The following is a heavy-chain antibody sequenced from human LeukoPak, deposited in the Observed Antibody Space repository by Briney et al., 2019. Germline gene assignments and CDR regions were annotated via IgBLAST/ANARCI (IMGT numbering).Heavy chain of an antibody. D-gene: IGHD6-19*01. CDR3: ARTAVAGSLDY. V-gene: IGHV3-48*01. Sequence: GGSLRLPCAASGFTFSHYSMNWVRQAPGKGLEWVSYISSGSSTIYYADSVKGRFTISRDNAKISLYLQMNSLRGEDTAVYYCARTAVAGSLDYWGQGTLVTVSS. CDR2: ISSGSSTI. CDR1: GFTFSHYS. J-gene: IGHJ4*02.